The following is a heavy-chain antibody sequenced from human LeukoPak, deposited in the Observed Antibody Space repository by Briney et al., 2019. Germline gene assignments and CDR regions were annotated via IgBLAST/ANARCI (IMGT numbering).Heavy chain of an antibody. CDR2: IYRDGNT. V-gene: IGHV3-53*01. CDR1: GFTVSSNY. CDR3: ASCLGCDYGNYA. J-gene: IGHJ5*02. Sequence: GGSLRLSCAASGFTVSSNYMSWVRQAPGKGLEWVSVIYRDGNTYYADSVKGRFTISRDNSRNTLYLQVNSLRAEDTAVYYCASCLGCDYGNYAWGQGTLVTVSS. D-gene: IGHD4-11*01.